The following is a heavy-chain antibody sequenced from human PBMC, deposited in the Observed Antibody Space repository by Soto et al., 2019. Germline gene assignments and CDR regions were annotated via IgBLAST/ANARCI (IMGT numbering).Heavy chain of an antibody. D-gene: IGHD1-20*01. V-gene: IGHV3-23*01. CDR1: GFTFSSYA. CDR2: ISGSGGST. Sequence: PGGSLRLSCAASGFTFSSYAMSWVRQAPGKGLEWVSAISGSGGSTYYADSVKGRFTISRDNSKNTLYLQMNSLRAEDTAVYYCAKDPLKRSYNWNQPGFDYWGQGTLVTVSS. J-gene: IGHJ4*02. CDR3: AKDPLKRSYNWNQPGFDY.